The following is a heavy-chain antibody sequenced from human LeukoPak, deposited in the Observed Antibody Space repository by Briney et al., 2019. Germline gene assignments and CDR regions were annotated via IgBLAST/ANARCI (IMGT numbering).Heavy chain of an antibody. CDR3: ASDSAYSSGWFQV. CDR1: GGSISSYY. Sequence: SETLSLTCTVSGGSISSYYWSWIRQPPGKGLEWIGYIFYSGSTNYNPSLKSRVTISVDTSKNQFSLKLSSVTAADTAVYYCASDSAYSSGWFQVWGQGTLVTVSS. CDR2: IFYSGST. D-gene: IGHD6-19*01. J-gene: IGHJ4*02. V-gene: IGHV4-59*08.